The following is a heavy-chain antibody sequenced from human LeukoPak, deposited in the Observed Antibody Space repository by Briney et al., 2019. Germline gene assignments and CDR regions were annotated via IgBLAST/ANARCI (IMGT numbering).Heavy chain of an antibody. D-gene: IGHD2-15*01. V-gene: IGHV5-51*01. CDR3: ARQALGYCSGGNCYGDY. CDR1: GYSFTNYW. Sequence: GESLKNCCKGSGYSFTNYWIGWVRQMPGKGLEWMGIIYPGDSDTRYSPSFQGQVTISADKSINTAYLQWSSLKASDTAMYYCARQALGYCSGGNCYGDYWGQGTLGIVSS. CDR2: IYPGDSDT. J-gene: IGHJ4*02.